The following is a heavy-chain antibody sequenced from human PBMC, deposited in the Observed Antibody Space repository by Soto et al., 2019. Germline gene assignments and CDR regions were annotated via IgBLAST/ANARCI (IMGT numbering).Heavy chain of an antibody. D-gene: IGHD3-3*01. V-gene: IGHV3-23*01. J-gene: IGHJ4*02. CDR2: ITGGNT. CDR1: GFTFGTYG. Sequence: GGSLRLSCAASGFTFGTYGMGWVRQAPGKGLEWVSTITGGNTYYAASVEGRFTISRDNYKNTLYLQMSSLRAEDTALYYCAKDKERGGYDSDFDSWGQGTLVTVSS. CDR3: AKDKERGGYDSDFDS.